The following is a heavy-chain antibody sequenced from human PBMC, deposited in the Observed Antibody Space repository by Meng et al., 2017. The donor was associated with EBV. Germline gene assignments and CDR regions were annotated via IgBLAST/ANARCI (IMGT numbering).Heavy chain of an antibody. CDR1: GGTFRSDA. CDR3: ASESGRGFTPDY. CDR2: LIPMSDAP. J-gene: IGHJ4*02. D-gene: IGHD3-10*01. Sequence: QGKLVQSGAEVKKPGSSVKVSCKTSGGTFRSDAVSWVRQAPGQGLEWMGGLIPMSDAPHYAQKFQGRVTMTADESTNTHYMDLSGLRFEDTAVYYCASESGRGFTPDYWGQGTLVTVSS. V-gene: IGHV1-69*01.